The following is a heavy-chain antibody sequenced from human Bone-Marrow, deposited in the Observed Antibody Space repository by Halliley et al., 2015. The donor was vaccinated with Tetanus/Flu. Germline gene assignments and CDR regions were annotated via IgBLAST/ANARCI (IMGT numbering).Heavy chain of an antibody. V-gene: IGHV3-48*02. CDR3: ARDQDGNYKTGWYYDL. D-gene: IGHD4-17*01. CDR2: ISTTSSTI. J-gene: IGHJ2*01. Sequence: YISTTSSTIDSADSVKGRFPISRDNAKNSLYLQMNSLRDEDTAVYYCARDQDGNYKTGWYYDLWGRGTLVTVSS.